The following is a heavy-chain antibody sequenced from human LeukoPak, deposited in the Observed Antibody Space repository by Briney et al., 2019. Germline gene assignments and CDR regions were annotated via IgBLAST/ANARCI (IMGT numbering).Heavy chain of an antibody. CDR3: TRGTVETTAGFE. D-gene: IGHD1-26*01. Sequence: SETLSLTCMVFGTSISSSNSYRWGWVRQPAGKGLEWIGRIFASGTTNYNPSLKSRVTMSVDTHKNQFSLRLSSVTAADTAVYYCTRGTVETTAGFEWGRGTLVTVYS. CDR1: GTSISSSNSYR. V-gene: IGHV4-4*07. J-gene: IGHJ4*02. CDR2: IFASGTT.